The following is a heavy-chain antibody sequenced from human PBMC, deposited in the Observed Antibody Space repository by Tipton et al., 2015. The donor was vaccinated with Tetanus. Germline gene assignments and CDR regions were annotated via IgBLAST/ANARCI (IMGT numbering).Heavy chain of an antibody. J-gene: IGHJ4*02. Sequence: QSGPEVKKPGSSVRVSCKTSGGTFNTYAVSWVRQAPGQGLEWMGGIFPQFGTSNYAPKFQDRVTLTADTSTSTAYMELRSLRSDYTAVYFCARDQLDHWGQGTLVTVSS. V-gene: IGHV1-69*06. CDR3: ARDQLDH. CDR1: GGTFNTYA. CDR2: IFPQFGTS.